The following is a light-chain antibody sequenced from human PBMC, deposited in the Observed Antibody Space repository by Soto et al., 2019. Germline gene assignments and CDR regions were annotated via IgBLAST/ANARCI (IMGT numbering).Light chain of an antibody. CDR3: QQYNSYLWT. J-gene: IGKJ1*01. V-gene: IGKV1-5*03. Sequence: DVQMTQSPSTLSASVGDRVTVTCRASQSISSLLAWYQQKPGKATKLLIYKASSLESGVPSRFSGSGSGTEFTLTISSLQPDDFATYYCQQYNSYLWTFGQGTKVDI. CDR1: QSISSL. CDR2: KAS.